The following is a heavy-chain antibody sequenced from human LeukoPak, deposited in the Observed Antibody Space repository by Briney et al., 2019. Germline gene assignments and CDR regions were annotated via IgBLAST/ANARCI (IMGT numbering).Heavy chain of an antibody. CDR3: ARALQTYYYDSSGYLNRFDP. CDR2: ISSSSSTI. Sequence: GGSLRLSCAASGFIFSSYSMNWVRQAPGKGLEWVSYISSSSSTIYYADSVKGRFTISRDNAKNSLYLQMNSLRAEDTAVYYCARALQTYYYDSSGYLNRFDPWGQGTLVTVSS. V-gene: IGHV3-48*01. D-gene: IGHD3-22*01. CDR1: GFIFSSYS. J-gene: IGHJ5*02.